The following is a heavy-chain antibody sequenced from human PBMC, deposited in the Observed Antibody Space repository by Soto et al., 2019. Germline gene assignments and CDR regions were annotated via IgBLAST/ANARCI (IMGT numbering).Heavy chain of an antibody. J-gene: IGHJ4*02. CDR1: GGSISSYY. CDR3: ARAYGDDVFDY. Sequence: QVQLQESGPGLVKPSETLSLTCTVSGGSISSYYWSWIRQPPGKGLEWIGYIYYSGSTNYNPSLESRVTISVDTSKNQFSLKLSSVTAADTAVYSCARAYGDDVFDYWGQGTLVTVSS. D-gene: IGHD4-17*01. CDR2: IYYSGST. V-gene: IGHV4-59*01.